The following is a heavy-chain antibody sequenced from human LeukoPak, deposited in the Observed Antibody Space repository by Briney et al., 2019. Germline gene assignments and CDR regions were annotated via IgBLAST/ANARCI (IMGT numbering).Heavy chain of an antibody. D-gene: IGHD5-24*01. J-gene: IGHJ4*02. V-gene: IGHV4-30-4*01. CDR1: GGSISSGDYY. CDR3: ARARMATITTLYDY. Sequence: PSETLSLTCTVSGGSISSGDYYWSWIRQPPGKGLEWIGYIYYSGSTYYNPSLESRVTISVDTSKNQFSLKLSSVTAADTAVYYCARARMATITTLYDYWGQGTLVTVSS. CDR2: IYYSGST.